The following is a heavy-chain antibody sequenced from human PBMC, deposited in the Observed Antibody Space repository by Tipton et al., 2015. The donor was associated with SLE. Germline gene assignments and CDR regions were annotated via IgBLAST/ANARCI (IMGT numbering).Heavy chain of an antibody. V-gene: IGHV4-34*01. CDR3: ARRRSETGLFSKRGWFDP. Sequence: TLSLTCAVYGGSLGGHYWSWIRQSPGKGLECIGESNDSGKTNYNPALESRATISVDTSRSQFSLRLTSVTAADTAVYYCARRRSETGLFSKRGWFDPWGQGTLVTVSS. CDR2: SNDSGKT. D-gene: IGHD3-10*02. J-gene: IGHJ5*02. CDR1: GGSLGGHY.